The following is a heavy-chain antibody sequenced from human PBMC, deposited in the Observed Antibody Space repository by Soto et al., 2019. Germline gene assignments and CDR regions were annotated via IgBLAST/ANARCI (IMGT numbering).Heavy chain of an antibody. V-gene: IGHV4-34*01. CDR1: GGSFSGYY. CDR2: INHSGST. J-gene: IGHJ4*02. D-gene: IGHD3-3*01. CDR3: ASPYYDFWTGPPWGTQKYYFDF. Sequence: QVHLQQWGAGLLKPSETLSLTCAVYGGSFSGYYWSWIRQPPGKGLEWIGEINHSGSTNYNPSLESRITISVDTSKNQCSLKLSSVTAADTAVYYCASPYYDFWTGPPWGTQKYYFDFWGQGTLVTVSS.